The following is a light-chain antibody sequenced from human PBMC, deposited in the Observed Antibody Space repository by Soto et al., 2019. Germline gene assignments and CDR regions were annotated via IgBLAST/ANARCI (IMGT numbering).Light chain of an antibody. Sequence: DIQLTQSPSSRSASVGDGFAITCRASRTIFSYLNWYQQKPGKAPKLLIYKASTLKSGVPSRFSGSGSGTDFTLTISRLEPEDFAVYYCQQYGSSPPVTFGQGTKVDIK. J-gene: IGKJ1*01. CDR2: KAS. V-gene: IGKV1-39*01. CDR1: RTIFSY. CDR3: QQYGSSPPVT.